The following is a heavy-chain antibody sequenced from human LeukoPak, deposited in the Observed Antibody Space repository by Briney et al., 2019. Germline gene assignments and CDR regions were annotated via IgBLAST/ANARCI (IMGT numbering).Heavy chain of an antibody. J-gene: IGHJ3*02. Sequence: SETLSLTCTVSGGSISDSTYYWAWIRQSPGKGLVWIGSIYNSASITYNPSLRRRVTISLDTSKSQFSLNLRSVTAADTAVYYCARNTTTRHEGGRPFDMWGRGTLVTVSS. D-gene: IGHD1-1*01. V-gene: IGHV4-39*01. CDR1: GGSISDSTYY. CDR2: IYNSASI. CDR3: ARNTTTRHEGGRPFDM.